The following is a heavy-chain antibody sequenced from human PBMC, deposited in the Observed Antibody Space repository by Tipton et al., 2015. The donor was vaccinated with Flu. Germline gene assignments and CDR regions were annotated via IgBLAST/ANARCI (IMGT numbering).Heavy chain of an antibody. CDR2: IHRTGSA. CDR1: GDSIGSDYY. V-gene: IGHV4-38-2*01. D-gene: IGHD3-10*01. Sequence: TLSLTCSVSGDSIGSDYYWGWIRQPPGKGLEWIGNIHRTGSAYFNPSLTSRATISVDTSKNQFSQRLSSVTAADTAVYYCARPTYYYGSGSSDYWGQGTLVAVSS. CDR3: ARPTYYYGSGSSDY. J-gene: IGHJ4*02.